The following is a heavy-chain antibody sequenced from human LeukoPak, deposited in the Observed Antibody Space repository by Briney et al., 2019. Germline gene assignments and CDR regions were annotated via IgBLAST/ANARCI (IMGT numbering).Heavy chain of an antibody. V-gene: IGHV1-24*01. CDR1: GYTLTELS. CDR2: FDPEDGET. J-gene: IGHJ5*02. D-gene: IGHD3-10*01. Sequence: GASVKVSCKVSGYTLTELSMHWVRQAPGKGLEWMGGFDPEDGETIYAQKFQGRVTMTEDTSTDTAYMELSSLRSEDTAVYYCATVGVWVSHYYGSGRPGDWFDPWGQGTLVTVSS. CDR3: ATVGVWVSHYYGSGRPGDWFDP.